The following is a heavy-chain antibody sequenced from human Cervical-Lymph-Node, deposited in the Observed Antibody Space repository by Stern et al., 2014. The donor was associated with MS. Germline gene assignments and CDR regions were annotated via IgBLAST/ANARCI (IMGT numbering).Heavy chain of an antibody. Sequence: VQLVESGAEVKKPGASVKVSCQASGYTFTDYDINWVRQASGQGLEWMGWMNPNSGNSNSARNFQGRVTMTRDTSINTVYMELTFLTSEDTAVYYCARGPIGGSQLVRARISGMDVWGQGTTVTVSS. CDR3: ARGPIGGSQLVRARISGMDV. D-gene: IGHD1-1*01. J-gene: IGHJ6*02. CDR2: MNPNSGNS. V-gene: IGHV1-8*01. CDR1: GYTFTDYD.